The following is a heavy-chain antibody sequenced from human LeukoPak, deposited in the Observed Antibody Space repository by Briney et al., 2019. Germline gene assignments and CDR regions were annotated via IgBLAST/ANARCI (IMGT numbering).Heavy chain of an antibody. CDR3: ASRLTANAFDI. Sequence: SVKVSCKASGGTFISYAISWVRQAPGQGLEWMGRIIPILGIANYAQKFQGRVTITADKSTSTAYMELSSLRSEDTAVYYCASRLTANAFDIWGQGTMVTVSS. V-gene: IGHV1-69*04. CDR2: IIPILGIA. D-gene: IGHD2-21*02. CDR1: GGTFISYA. J-gene: IGHJ3*02.